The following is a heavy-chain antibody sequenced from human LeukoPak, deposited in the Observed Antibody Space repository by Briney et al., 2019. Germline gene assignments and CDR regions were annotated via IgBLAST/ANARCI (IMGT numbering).Heavy chain of an antibody. CDR3: ARGLYSGSYYDL. CDR1: GFIFSSYW. CDR2: IKQAGSEN. V-gene: IGHV3-7*01. J-gene: IGHJ5*02. D-gene: IGHD1-26*01. Sequence: GGSLRLSCAASGFIFSSYWMTWVRQAPGKGLEWVANIKQAGSENSYVDSVKGRFTISRDNAKNSLYLQINSLRAEDTAVYYCARGLYSGSYYDLLGQGTLVTVSS.